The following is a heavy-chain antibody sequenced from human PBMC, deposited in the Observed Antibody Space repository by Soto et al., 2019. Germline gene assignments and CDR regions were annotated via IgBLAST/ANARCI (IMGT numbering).Heavy chain of an antibody. Sequence: ASVKFSCKASGYSFTDYHIHWVRQAPGQGLECLGRLNPKSGGTSTAQKFQGWVTMTTDTSISTASMELTRLTSDDTAIYYCARGDSTDCSNGVCSFFYKQDVDVWGQ. CDR1: GYSFTDYH. CDR3: ARGDSTDCSNGVCSFFYKQDVDV. V-gene: IGHV1-2*04. D-gene: IGHD2-8*01. J-gene: IGHJ6*02. CDR2: LNPKSGGT.